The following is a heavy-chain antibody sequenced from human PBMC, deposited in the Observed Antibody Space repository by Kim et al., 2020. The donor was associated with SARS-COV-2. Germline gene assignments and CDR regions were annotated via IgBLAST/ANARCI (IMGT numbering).Heavy chain of an antibody. V-gene: IGHV3-13*05. J-gene: IGHJ2*01. Sequence: GGSLRLSCAASGFTFSSYDMHWVRQATGKGLVWVSAIGTAGDPYYPGSVKGRFTISRENAKNYLYLQMNSLRAGDTAVYYCARDVRGHARYFDLWGRGTLVTVSS. D-gene: IGHD2-15*01. CDR3: ARDVRGHARYFDL. CDR2: IGTAGDP. CDR1: GFTFSSYD.